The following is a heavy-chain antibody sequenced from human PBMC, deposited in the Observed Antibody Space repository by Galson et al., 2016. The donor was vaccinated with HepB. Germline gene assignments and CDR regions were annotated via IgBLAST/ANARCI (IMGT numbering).Heavy chain of an antibody. CDR3: ARHLTTSGTRGFDY. D-gene: IGHD6-13*01. CDR1: GGSISTTRW. J-gene: IGHJ4*02. CDR2: TFVDGNT. Sequence: SETLSLTCSVSGGSISTTRWWSWVRQPPGKGLEWIGETFVDGNTHYHPSLTSRITISVDKSKNQLSLKLMSVTAADTAVYYYARHLTTSGTRGFDYWGPGTLVTVSS. V-gene: IGHV4-4*02.